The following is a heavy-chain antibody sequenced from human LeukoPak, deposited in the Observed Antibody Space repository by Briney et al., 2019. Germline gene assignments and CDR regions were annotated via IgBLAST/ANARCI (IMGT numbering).Heavy chain of an antibody. Sequence: GGSLRLSCAASGFTFSSYGMHWVRQARGKGLEWVAFIRYDGSNKYYADSVKGRFTISRDNSKNTLYLQMNSLRAEDTAVYYCAKDAYYYGSGSYYLYYYYYMDVWGKGTTVTVSS. CDR1: GFTFSSYG. CDR2: IRYDGSNK. V-gene: IGHV3-30*02. J-gene: IGHJ6*03. CDR3: AKDAYYYGSGSYYLYYYYYMDV. D-gene: IGHD3-10*01.